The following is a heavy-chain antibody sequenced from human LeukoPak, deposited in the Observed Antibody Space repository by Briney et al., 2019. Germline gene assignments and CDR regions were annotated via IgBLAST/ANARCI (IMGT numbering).Heavy chain of an antibody. V-gene: IGHV4-39*01. CDR3: ARHQSEATTVTPALNY. D-gene: IGHD4-17*01. CDR1: GGSVSSSSYY. J-gene: IGHJ4*02. CDR2: IYYSGST. Sequence: SETLSLTCTVSGGSVSSSSYYWGWIRQPPGKGLEWIGSIYYSGSTYYNPSLKSRVTISVDTSKNQFPLKLSSVTAADTAVYYCARHQSEATTVTPALNYWGQGTLVTVSS.